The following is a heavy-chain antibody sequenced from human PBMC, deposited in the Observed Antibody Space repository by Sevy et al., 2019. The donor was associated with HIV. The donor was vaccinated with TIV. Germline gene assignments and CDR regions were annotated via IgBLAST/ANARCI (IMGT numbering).Heavy chain of an antibody. CDR3: ARGNYYERSGYWGIDD. Sequence: GGSLRLSCAASEFTFSDYAIHWVRQAPGKGLEWVAFISYDGSNKYYADSVKGRFTISRDNSKNTLHLQMNSLRVEDTAVYYCARGNYYERSGYWGIDDWGQGTLVTVSS. CDR2: ISYDGSNK. D-gene: IGHD3-22*01. CDR1: EFTFSDYA. V-gene: IGHV3-30-3*01. J-gene: IGHJ4*02.